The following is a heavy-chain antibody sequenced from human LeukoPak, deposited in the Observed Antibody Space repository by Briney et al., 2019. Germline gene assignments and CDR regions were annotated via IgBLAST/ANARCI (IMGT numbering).Heavy chain of an antibody. CDR2: ISTLNGNT. D-gene: IGHD3-16*01. J-gene: IGHJ4*02. Sequence: ASVKVSCKASGYTFIDYGISWVRQAPGQGLEWMGWISTLNGNTNYAQMFQGRVTMTTDTSTSTAYMELRSLGSVDTAVYYCGRALGGEAYWGQGTLVTVSS. CDR3: GRALGGEAY. CDR1: GYTFIDYG. V-gene: IGHV1-18*01.